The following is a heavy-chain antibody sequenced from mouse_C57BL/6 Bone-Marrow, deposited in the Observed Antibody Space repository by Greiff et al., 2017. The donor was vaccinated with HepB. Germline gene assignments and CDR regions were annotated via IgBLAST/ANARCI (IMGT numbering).Heavy chain of an antibody. V-gene: IGHV1-15*01. D-gene: IGHD1-1*01. J-gene: IGHJ3*01. CDR2: IDPETGGT. CDR1: GYTFTDYE. Sequence: QVQLKQSGAELVRPGASVTLSCKASGYTFTDYEMHWVKQTPVHGLEWIGAIDPETGGTAYNQKFKGKAILTADKSSSTAYMELRSLTSEDSAVYYCTRYPHYGSSPAWFAYWGQGTLVTVSA. CDR3: TRYPHYGSSPAWFAY.